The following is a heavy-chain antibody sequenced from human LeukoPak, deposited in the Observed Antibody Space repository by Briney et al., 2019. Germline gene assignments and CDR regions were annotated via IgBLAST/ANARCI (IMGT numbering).Heavy chain of an antibody. CDR3: ARDPTGRLRFLEWVYFDY. Sequence: ASVKVSCKASGYAFTGYYMHWVRQAPGQGLEWMGWINPNSGGTNYAQKFQGRVTMTRDTSISTAYMELSRLRSDDTAVYYCARDPTGRLRFLEWVYFDYWGQGTLVTVSS. CDR2: INPNSGGT. J-gene: IGHJ4*02. V-gene: IGHV1-2*02. CDR1: GYAFTGYY. D-gene: IGHD3-3*01.